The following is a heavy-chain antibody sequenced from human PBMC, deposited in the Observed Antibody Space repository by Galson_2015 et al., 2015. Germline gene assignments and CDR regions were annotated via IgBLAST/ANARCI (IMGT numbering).Heavy chain of an antibody. V-gene: IGHV3-53*01. CDR1: GFTASSNY. Sequence: SLRLSCAASGFTASSNYMAWFRQAPGKGLEWVSVLSKTDTAYYVDSARGRFTISRDNSKNTVYLQMDYLTVDDTAVYYCARGRGFICDCRGQGTLVTVSS. J-gene: IGHJ4*02. CDR2: LSKTDTA. D-gene: IGHD3-10*01. CDR3: ARGRGFICDC.